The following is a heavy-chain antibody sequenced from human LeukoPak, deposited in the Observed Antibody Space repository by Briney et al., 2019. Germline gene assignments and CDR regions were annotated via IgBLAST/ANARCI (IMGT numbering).Heavy chain of an antibody. J-gene: IGHJ4*02. Sequence: KPSETLSLTCTVSGGSISSSSYYWGWIRQPPGKGLEWIGSIYFSGTTYYNPSLKSRVTISVDTSKNQFSLKLSSVTAADTAVYYCARVVYSSSHGPVWGQGTLVTVSS. CDR1: GGSISSSSYY. V-gene: IGHV4-39*01. CDR3: ARVVYSSSHGPV. D-gene: IGHD6-13*01. CDR2: IYFSGTT.